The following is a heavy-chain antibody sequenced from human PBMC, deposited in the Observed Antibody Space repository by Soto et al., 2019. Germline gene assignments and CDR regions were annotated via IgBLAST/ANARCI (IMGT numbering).Heavy chain of an antibody. CDR3: VAVSYYGSGNWLDP. Sequence: GASVKVSCKASGFSFRNSATQWVRQARGQRLEWIGWIVVGSGKTNYAQKFQERVTFTSDISTSTAYMELSSLTSEDTAVYYCVAVSYYGSGNWLDPWGQGTPVTVS. J-gene: IGHJ5*02. D-gene: IGHD3-10*01. V-gene: IGHV1-58*02. CDR2: IVVGSGKT. CDR1: GFSFRNSA.